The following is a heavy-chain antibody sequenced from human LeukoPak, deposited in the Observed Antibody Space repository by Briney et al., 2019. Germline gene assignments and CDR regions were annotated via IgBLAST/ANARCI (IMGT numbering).Heavy chain of an antibody. D-gene: IGHD3-10*01. Sequence: GGSLRLSCAASGFTFSSYASHWVRQAPGKGLEYVSAISSNGRNTYYANSVKGRFTISRDNSKNTLYLQMGSLGAEDTAVYYCAREDYGSGSYPLDYWGQGTLVTVSS. V-gene: IGHV3-64*01. CDR3: AREDYGSGSYPLDY. CDR1: GFTFSSYA. J-gene: IGHJ4*02. CDR2: ISSNGRNT.